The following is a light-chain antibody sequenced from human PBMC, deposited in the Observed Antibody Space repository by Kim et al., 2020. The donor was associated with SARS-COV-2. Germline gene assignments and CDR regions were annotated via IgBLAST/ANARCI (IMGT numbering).Light chain of an antibody. CDR2: RNN. Sequence: GQTVTISCSGSRSNIANNYIYWYQHHPGTAPKLRIYRNNQRPSGVPDRFSGSKSGTSASLAISGLRSEDEADYYCAVWDDSLSGRVFGGGTKLTVL. V-gene: IGLV1-47*01. CDR3: AVWDDSLSGRV. CDR1: RSNIANNY. J-gene: IGLJ3*02.